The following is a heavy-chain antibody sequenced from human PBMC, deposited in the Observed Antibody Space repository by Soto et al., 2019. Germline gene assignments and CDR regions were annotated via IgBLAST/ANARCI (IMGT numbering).Heavy chain of an antibody. CDR3: ASKDRYSSSWYYGMDV. CDR2: IIPIFGTA. J-gene: IGHJ6*02. V-gene: IGHV1-69*13. Sequence: SVKISYKASVGTFISSDISWVRQAPGQGLEWMGGIIPIFGTANYAQKFQGRVTITADESTSTAYMELSSLRSEDTAVYYCASKDRYSSSWYYGMDVWGQGTTVTVSS. CDR1: VGTFISSD. D-gene: IGHD6-13*01.